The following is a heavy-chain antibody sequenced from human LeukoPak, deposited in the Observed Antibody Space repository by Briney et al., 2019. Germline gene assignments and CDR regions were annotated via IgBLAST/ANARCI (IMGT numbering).Heavy chain of an antibody. Sequence: SETLSLTCTVSGGSISGYFWGWIRQPAGKGLEWIGHIYSSGSTIYNPSLKSRVTMSVDTSKNQFSLKVTSVTAADTAVYYCARGGPRRDGYNADYWGQGTLVTVSS. CDR1: GGSISGYF. V-gene: IGHV4-4*07. CDR2: IYSSGST. J-gene: IGHJ4*02. CDR3: ARGGPRRDGYNADY. D-gene: IGHD5-24*01.